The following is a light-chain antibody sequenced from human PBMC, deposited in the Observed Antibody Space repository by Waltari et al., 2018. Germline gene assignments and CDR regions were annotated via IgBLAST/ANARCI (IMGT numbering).Light chain of an antibody. CDR2: WAS. CDR3: HQYYSTPWT. J-gene: IGKJ1*01. Sequence: DIVMTQSPDSLAVSLGERATINCKSSQSVLYSSSNKSYLTWYQQKPGQPPKLLIYWASTRESGVPCRFSGSGSGTDFTLTISSLQAEDVAVYYCHQYYSTPWTFGQGTKVEIK. V-gene: IGKV4-1*01. CDR1: QSVLYSSSNKSY.